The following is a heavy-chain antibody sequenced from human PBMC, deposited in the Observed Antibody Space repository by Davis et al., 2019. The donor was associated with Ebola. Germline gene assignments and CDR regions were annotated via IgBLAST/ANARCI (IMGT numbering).Heavy chain of an antibody. CDR3: VRAQETYHLLTGFYDKLYFDF. CDR1: GFLFSSYA. CDR2: LSSSSSFI. J-gene: IGHJ4*02. D-gene: IGHD3-9*01. V-gene: IGHV3-21*01. Sequence: PGGSLRLSCSASGFLFSSYAMNWVRQAPGKGLEWVSLLSSSSSFIYYADSVKGRFTISRDNGKNSLHLQMNSLRAEDTAVYYCVRAQETYHLLTGFYDKLYFDFWGQGVLVTVSS.